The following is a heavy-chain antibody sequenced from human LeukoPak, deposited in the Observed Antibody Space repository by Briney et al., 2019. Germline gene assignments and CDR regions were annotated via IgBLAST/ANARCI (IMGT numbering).Heavy chain of an antibody. Sequence: SVKVSCKASGYTFTSYGISWVRQARGQGLEWMGWISNYNGNTNNAQKLQGRVTMTTDPYTSTAYIELRSLRSDDTAVYYCERGRFLNTMILFSRPRCRFDYWGQGTLVTVSS. V-gene: IGHV1-18*01. CDR2: ISNYNGNT. CDR3: ERGRFLNTMILFSRPRCRFDY. D-gene: IGHD3-22*01. CDR1: GYTFTSYG. J-gene: IGHJ4*02.